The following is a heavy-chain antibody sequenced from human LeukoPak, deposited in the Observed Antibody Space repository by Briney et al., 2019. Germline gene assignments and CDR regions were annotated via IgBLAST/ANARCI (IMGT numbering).Heavy chain of an antibody. V-gene: IGHV3-23*01. Sequence: GGSLRLSCAASGFTFSSYTMSWVRQAPGKGLEWVSAISGSGGSTYYADSVKGRFTISRDKSKNTLYLQMNSLRAEDTAVYYCAKEVAGSYYYFDYWGQGTLVTVSS. CDR3: AKEVAGSYYYFDY. CDR1: GFTFSSYT. D-gene: IGHD1-26*01. J-gene: IGHJ4*02. CDR2: ISGSGGST.